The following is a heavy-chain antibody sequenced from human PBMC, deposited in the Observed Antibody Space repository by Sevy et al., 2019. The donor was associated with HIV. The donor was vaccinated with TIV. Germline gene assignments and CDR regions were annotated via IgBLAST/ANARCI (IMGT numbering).Heavy chain of an antibody. CDR1: GFPFSSYA. CDR3: AKRGNGWYEFDY. CDR2: VSSTRETE. Sequence: GGSLRLSCAASGFPFSSYAMYWVRQAPGKGLEWVSTVSSTRETEYYADSVKGRFTISRDHSKNTVFLQMNSLRGEDTAVYYCAKRGNGWYEFDYWGRGTLVTVSS. J-gene: IGHJ4*02. D-gene: IGHD6-19*01. V-gene: IGHV3-23*01.